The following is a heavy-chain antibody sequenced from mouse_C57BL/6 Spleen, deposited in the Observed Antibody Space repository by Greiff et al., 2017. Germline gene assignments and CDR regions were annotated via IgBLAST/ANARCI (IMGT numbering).Heavy chain of an antibody. V-gene: IGHV1-42*01. J-gene: IGHJ3*01. D-gene: IGHD3-2*02. CDR2: INPSTGGT. Sequence: VQLQQSGPELVKPGASVKISCKASGYSFTGYYMHWVKQSPEKSLEWIGEINPSTGGTTYNQKFKAKATLTVDKSSSTAYMQLKSLTSEDSAVYYCARSGAWFAYWGQGTLVTVSA. CDR1: GYSFTGYY. CDR3: ARSGAWFAY.